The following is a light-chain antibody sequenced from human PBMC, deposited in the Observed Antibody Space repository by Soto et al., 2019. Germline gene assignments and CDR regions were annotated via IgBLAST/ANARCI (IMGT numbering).Light chain of an antibody. V-gene: IGKV3-20*01. Sequence: ENVLTQSPGTLSLSPGERATLSCRASQRVSSNYLAWYQQKPGQAPRLLIYGASSRATGIPERFSGSGSGTDFTLTISRLEPEDVAVYYCQQYGSALITFGQGTRLEIK. CDR1: QRVSSNY. CDR2: GAS. J-gene: IGKJ5*01. CDR3: QQYGSALIT.